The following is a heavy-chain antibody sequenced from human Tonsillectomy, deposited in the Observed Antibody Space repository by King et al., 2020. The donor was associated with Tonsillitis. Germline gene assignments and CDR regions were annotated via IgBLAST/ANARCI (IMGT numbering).Heavy chain of an antibody. CDR1: GFTFSSYA. CDR3: AKDKVATMPRDAFDF. D-gene: IGHD5-12*01. Sequence: VQLVESGGGLVQPGGSLRLSCAASGFTFSSYAMSWVRQAPGKGLEWVSAISGSGGSTYSADSVKGRFTISRDNSKKTVYLQMKSLGAEDTAIYYCAKDKVATMPRDAFDFWGQGTMVTVSS. J-gene: IGHJ3*01. V-gene: IGHV3-23*04. CDR2: ISGSGGST.